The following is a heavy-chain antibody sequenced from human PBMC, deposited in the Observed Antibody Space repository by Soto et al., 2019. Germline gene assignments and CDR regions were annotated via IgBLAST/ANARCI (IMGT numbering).Heavy chain of an antibody. V-gene: IGHV4-39*02. CDR1: GGSISSSSYY. CDR3: ARDLLPGLDY. Sequence: PSETLSLTCTVSGGSISSSSYYWGWIRQPPGKGLEWIGSIYYSGSTYYNPSLKSRVTISVDTSKNQFSLKLSSVTAADTAVYYCARDLLPGLDYWGQGTLVTV. J-gene: IGHJ4*02. CDR2: IYYSGST.